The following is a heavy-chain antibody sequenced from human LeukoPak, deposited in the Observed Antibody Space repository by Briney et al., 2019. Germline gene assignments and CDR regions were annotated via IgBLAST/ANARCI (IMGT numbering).Heavy chain of an antibody. CDR2: ISANNGNT. Sequence: ASVKVSCKASGYTFTTYGISWVRQAPGQGLEWMGWISANNGNTNYAQKLQGRVTMTTDTSTSTAYMELSSLRSEDTAVYYCARRVPYDSGNYYNPLGYWGQGTLVTVSS. V-gene: IGHV1-18*01. D-gene: IGHD3-10*01. CDR3: ARRVPYDSGNYYNPLGY. CDR1: GYTFTTYG. J-gene: IGHJ4*02.